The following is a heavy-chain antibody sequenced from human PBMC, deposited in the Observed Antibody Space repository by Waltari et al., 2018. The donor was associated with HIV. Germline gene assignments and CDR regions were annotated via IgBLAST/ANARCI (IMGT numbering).Heavy chain of an antibody. D-gene: IGHD3-22*01. V-gene: IGHV3-7*01. J-gene: IGHJ4*02. CDR3: AREYFYESSGYYYRSTFDY. CDR2: IKPDGSET. Sequence: EVQLVESGGGLVQPGESLRRSCAASVFTFSSHWMSWVRQAPGKGLEWVANIKPDGSETYYVDSVKGRFTISRDNAKTSLYLQMNSLRAEDTAVYFCAREYFYESSGYYYRSTFDYWGQGTLVTVSS. CDR1: VFTFSSHW.